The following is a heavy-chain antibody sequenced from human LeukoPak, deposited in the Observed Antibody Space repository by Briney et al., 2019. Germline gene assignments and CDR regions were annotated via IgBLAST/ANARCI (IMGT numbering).Heavy chain of an antibody. Sequence: PGGSLRLSCEASGFTFNGHWMHWVRQAPGKGLVWVSLINGDGSTISYVDSVEGRFTISRDNAKNRLYLQMNSLRVEDRAVYYCVRDSLVGYGHRYFDCWGQGTLVTVSS. CDR2: INGDGSTI. CDR3: VRDSLVGYGHRYFDC. J-gene: IGHJ4*02. CDR1: GFTFNGHW. V-gene: IGHV3-74*01. D-gene: IGHD5-18*01.